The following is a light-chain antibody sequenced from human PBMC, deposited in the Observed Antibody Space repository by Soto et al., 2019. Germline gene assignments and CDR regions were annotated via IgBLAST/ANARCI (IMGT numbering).Light chain of an antibody. CDR3: QNYNSAPWT. Sequence: DIQMTQSPSSLSASVGDRVTITCRASQGISNSLAWYQQKPGKVPKLLIYAASTLHSGVSSRFSGSGSGTEFTLTISSLQPEDVATYSCQNYNSAPWTFGQGTKVVMK. J-gene: IGKJ1*01. CDR2: AAS. CDR1: QGISNS. V-gene: IGKV1-27*01.